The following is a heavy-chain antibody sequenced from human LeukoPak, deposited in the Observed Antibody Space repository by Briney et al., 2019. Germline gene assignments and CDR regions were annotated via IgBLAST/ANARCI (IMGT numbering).Heavy chain of an antibody. CDR1: GFTFDDYA. J-gene: IGHJ6*02. V-gene: IGHV3-9*01. Sequence: GGSLRLSCAASGFTFDDYAMHWVRQAPGKGLEWVSGISWNSGSIGYADSVKGRFTISRDNAKNSLYLQMNSLRAEDTALYYCATLDVWGQGTTVTVSS. CDR2: ISWNSGSI. CDR3: ATLDV.